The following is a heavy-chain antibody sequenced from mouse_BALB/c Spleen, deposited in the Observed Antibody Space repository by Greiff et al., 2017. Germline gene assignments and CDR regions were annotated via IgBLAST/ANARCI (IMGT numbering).Heavy chain of an antibody. CDR1: GFTFSSYT. V-gene: IGHV5-6-4*01. CDR3: TRDEVVAWYFDV. Sequence: EVHLVESGGGLVKPGGSLKLSCAASGFTFSSYTMSWVRQTPEKRLEWVATISSGGSYTYYPDSVKGRFTISRDNAKNTLYLQMSSLKSEDTAMYYCTRDEVVAWYFDVWGAGTTVTVSS. D-gene: IGHD1-1*01. J-gene: IGHJ1*01. CDR2: ISSGGSYT.